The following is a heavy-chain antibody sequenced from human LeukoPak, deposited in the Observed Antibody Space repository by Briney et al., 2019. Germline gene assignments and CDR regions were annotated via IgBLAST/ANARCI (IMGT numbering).Heavy chain of an antibody. CDR1: GYTFTSYA. CDR2: INAGNGNT. CDR3: AKTPRGEYSSSWYFDS. J-gene: IGHJ4*02. D-gene: IGHD6-13*01. Sequence: GASVKVSCKASGYTFTSYAMHWVRQAPGQRLEWMGWINAGNGNTKYSQKFQGRVTITRDTSASTAYMELSSLRSEDTAVYYCAKTPRGEYSSSWYFDSWGQGTLVTVSS. V-gene: IGHV1-3*01.